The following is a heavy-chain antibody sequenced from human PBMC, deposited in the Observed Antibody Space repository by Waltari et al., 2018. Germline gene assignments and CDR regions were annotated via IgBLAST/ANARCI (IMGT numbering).Heavy chain of an antibody. CDR2: ISGGGVST. Sequence: EVQLLESGGGLVQPGGSLRRSCAASGFTFTGYAMSWVRQAPGKGLEWVTGISGGGVSTYYADSGKGRFTISRDNSMNTLYLQMNSLRAEDTAVYYCAAGGSWNPFDYWGQGTLVTVSA. CDR3: AAGGSWNPFDY. V-gene: IGHV3-23*01. CDR1: GFTFTGYA. D-gene: IGHD1-1*01. J-gene: IGHJ4*02.